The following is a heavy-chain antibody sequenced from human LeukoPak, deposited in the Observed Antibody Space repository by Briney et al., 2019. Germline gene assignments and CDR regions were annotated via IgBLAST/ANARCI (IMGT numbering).Heavy chain of an antibody. J-gene: IGHJ5*02. D-gene: IGHD3-22*01. Sequence: SVKVSCKASGGTFISYAISWVRQAPGQGLEWMGGIIPIFGTANYAQKFQGRVTITADESTSTAYMELSSLRSEDTAVYYCARDSYDSSGYYYEAVDPWGQGTLVTVSS. V-gene: IGHV1-69*01. CDR1: GGTFISYA. CDR2: IIPIFGTA. CDR3: ARDSYDSSGYYYEAVDP.